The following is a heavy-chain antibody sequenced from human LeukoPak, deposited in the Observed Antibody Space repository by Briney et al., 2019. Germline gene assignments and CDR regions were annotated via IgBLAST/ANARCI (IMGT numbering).Heavy chain of an antibody. D-gene: IGHD3-10*01. CDR1: GFTFSSYA. CDR2: ISYDGSNK. V-gene: IGHV3-30-3*01. CDR3: ANYYNSGPQGDY. Sequence: PGRSLRLSCAASGFTFSSYAMHWVRQAPGKGLEWVAVISYDGSNKYYADSVKGRFTISRDNSKNTLYLQMNSLRAEDTAVYYCANYYNSGPQGDYWGQGTLVTVSS. J-gene: IGHJ4*02.